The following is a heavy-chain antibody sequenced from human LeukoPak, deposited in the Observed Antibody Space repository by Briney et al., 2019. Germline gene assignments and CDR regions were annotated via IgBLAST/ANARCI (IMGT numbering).Heavy chain of an antibody. Sequence: ASVNVSCKASGYTFTGYYIHWVRQAPGQGLEWMGWINPNSGGTNYAQNFQGSITMTRDTFISTAYMELSRLRSDDTAVYYCATTRRYYYDSSGPDAFDLWGQGTMVTVSS. D-gene: IGHD3-22*01. V-gene: IGHV1-2*02. CDR1: GYTFTGYY. CDR3: ATTRRYYYDSSGPDAFDL. J-gene: IGHJ3*01. CDR2: INPNSGGT.